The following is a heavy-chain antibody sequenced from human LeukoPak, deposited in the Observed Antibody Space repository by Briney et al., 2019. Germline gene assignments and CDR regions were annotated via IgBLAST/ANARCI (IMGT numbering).Heavy chain of an antibody. D-gene: IGHD3-22*01. CDR3: AKGGYYYDSSGYYNFDY. CDR1: GFTFSSYG. V-gene: IGHV3-33*06. Sequence: GRSLRLSCAASGFTFSSYGMHWVRQAPGKGLEWVAVIWYDGSNKYYADSVKGRFTISRDNSKNTLYLQMNSLRAEDTAVYYCAKGGYYYDSSGYYNFDYWGQGTLVTVSS. J-gene: IGHJ4*02. CDR2: IWYDGSNK.